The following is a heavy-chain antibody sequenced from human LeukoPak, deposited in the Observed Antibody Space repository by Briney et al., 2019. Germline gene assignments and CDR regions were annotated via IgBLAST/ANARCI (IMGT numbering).Heavy chain of an antibody. V-gene: IGHV1-69*02. CDR2: IIPILGIA. J-gene: IGHJ4*02. D-gene: IGHD3-9*01. Sequence: SVKVSCKASGGTFSSYTISWVRQAPGQGLEWMGRIIPILGIANYAQKFQGRVTITADKSTSTAYMELSSLRSEDTAVYYCARTPDYDILTGYYRYYFDYWGQRTLVTVSS. CDR3: ARTPDYDILTGYYRYYFDY. CDR1: GGTFSSYT.